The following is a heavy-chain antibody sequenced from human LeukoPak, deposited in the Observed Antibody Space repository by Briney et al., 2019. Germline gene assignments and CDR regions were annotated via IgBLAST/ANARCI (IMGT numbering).Heavy chain of an antibody. CDR2: MNPNSGNT. CDR1: GYTFTSYD. V-gene: IGHV1-8*03. CDR3: ARGYYYYYMDV. Sequence: ASVKVSCKASGYTFTSYDINWVRQATGQGLEWMGWMNPNSGNTGYAQKFQGRVTITRNTSISTAYMELSRLRSEDTAVYYCARGYYYYYMDVWGKGTTVTVSS. J-gene: IGHJ6*03.